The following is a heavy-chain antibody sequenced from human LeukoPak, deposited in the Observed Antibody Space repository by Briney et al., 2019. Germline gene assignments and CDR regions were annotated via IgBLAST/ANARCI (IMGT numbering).Heavy chain of an antibody. J-gene: IGHJ6*03. V-gene: IGHV1-69*06. Sequence: SVKVSCKTSGGTFSTYDISWVRQAPGQGLEWVGRIIPIFGTPNYARKFQGRLTITADKSTSTAYMELSSLRSEDTAVYYCARATGDLYYYYYYYMDVWGKGTTVTVSS. D-gene: IGHD7-27*01. CDR2: IIPIFGTP. CDR1: GGTFSTYD. CDR3: ARATGDLYYYYYYYMDV.